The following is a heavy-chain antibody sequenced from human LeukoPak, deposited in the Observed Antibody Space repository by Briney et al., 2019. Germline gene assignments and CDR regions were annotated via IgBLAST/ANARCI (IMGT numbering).Heavy chain of an antibody. Sequence: PGGSLRLSCAASGFTFDDYGMSWVRRAPGKGLEWVSGINWSGGSTGYADSVKGRFTISRDNAKNSLYLQMNSLRAEDTALYYCARAYCGGDCYSVGYYYYYMDVWGKGTTVTVSS. J-gene: IGHJ6*03. CDR1: GFTFDDYG. D-gene: IGHD2-21*02. V-gene: IGHV3-20*04. CDR2: INWSGGST. CDR3: ARAYCGGDCYSVGYYYYYMDV.